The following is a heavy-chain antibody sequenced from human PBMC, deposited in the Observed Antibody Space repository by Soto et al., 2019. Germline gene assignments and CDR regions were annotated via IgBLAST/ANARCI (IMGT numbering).Heavy chain of an antibody. CDR3: ARGGPVGYDSSGYQDYYYYYGMDV. CDR1: GDSVSSNSAA. J-gene: IGHJ6*02. D-gene: IGHD3-22*01. CDR2: TYYRSKWYN. Sequence: SQTLSLTCAISGDSVSSNSAAWNWIRQSPSRGLEWLGRTYYRSKWYNDYAVSVKSRITINPGTSKNQFSLQLNSVTPEDTAVYYCARGGPVGYDSSGYQDYYYYYGMDVWGQGTTVTVSS. V-gene: IGHV6-1*01.